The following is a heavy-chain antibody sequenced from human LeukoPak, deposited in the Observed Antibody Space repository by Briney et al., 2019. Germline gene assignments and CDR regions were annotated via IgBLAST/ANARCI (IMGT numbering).Heavy chain of an antibody. Sequence: SETLSLTCTVSGGSISSYYWGWIRQPPGKGLEWIGYIYYSGSTNYNPSLKSRVTISVDTSKNQFSLKLSSVTAADTAVYYCARGISYYYDSSGYYYFDYWGQGTLVTVSS. V-gene: IGHV4-59*01. CDR3: ARGISYYYDSSGYYYFDY. J-gene: IGHJ4*02. CDR1: GGSISSYY. D-gene: IGHD3-22*01. CDR2: IYYSGST.